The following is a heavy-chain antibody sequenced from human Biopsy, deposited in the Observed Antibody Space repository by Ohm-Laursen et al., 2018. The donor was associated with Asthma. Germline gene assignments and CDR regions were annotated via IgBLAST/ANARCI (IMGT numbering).Heavy chain of an antibody. CDR3: ARGPEMDA. CDR1: GASFSDYS. V-gene: IGHV4-34*01. D-gene: IGHD1-14*01. CDR2: ITHAGWT. Sequence: SETLSLTCTVSGASFSDYSWTWIRQPPGKGLKWIGKITHAGWTDYNPSLMSRVTISVDTSKTQVSLRLRSVTAADTAEYFCARGPEMDAWGQGTTVTVSS. J-gene: IGHJ6*02.